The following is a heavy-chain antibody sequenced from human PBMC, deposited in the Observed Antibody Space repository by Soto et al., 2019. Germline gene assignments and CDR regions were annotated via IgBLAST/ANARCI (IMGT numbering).Heavy chain of an antibody. CDR2: ISANNGNT. Sequence: QVQWVQSGAEVKKPGASVTVSCKASGYSFFDYGFSWVRQAPGQGLEWMGWISANNGNTNYAHKLKGRVTLTTDTSTSTAYMELRSLRSDDTAVYYCARDSMVRGVTKDYWGQGTLVTVSS. J-gene: IGHJ4*02. CDR3: ARDSMVRGVTKDY. D-gene: IGHD3-10*01. V-gene: IGHV1-18*01. CDR1: GYSFFDYG.